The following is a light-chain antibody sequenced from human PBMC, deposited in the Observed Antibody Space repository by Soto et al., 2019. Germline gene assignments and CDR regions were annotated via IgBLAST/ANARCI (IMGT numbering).Light chain of an antibody. Sequence: EIVMTQSPVTLSVSPGERATLSCRASQNISRSLAWYQQKPGQGPSLLIYGTSTRAGGVPARFSGSGSGPEYTLTISRLEPEDFAVYSCQQYGFSPISFGQGTRLEI. CDR1: QNISRS. CDR2: GTS. J-gene: IGKJ5*01. CDR3: QQYGFSPIS. V-gene: IGKV3-15*01.